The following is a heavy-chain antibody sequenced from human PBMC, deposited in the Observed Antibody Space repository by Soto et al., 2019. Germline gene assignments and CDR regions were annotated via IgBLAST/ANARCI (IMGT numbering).Heavy chain of an antibody. CDR2: ILYDASNK. V-gene: IGHV3-30-3*01. D-gene: IGHD6-13*01. J-gene: IGHJ6*02. CDR1: GFTFNTYT. CDR3: ARANSSSLRGMDV. Sequence: SLRLSCAASGFTFNTYTMHWVRQAPGKGLEWVAVILYDASNKYYADSVKGRFTISRDNSKNTLYLQMNSLRADDTAVYFGARANSSSLRGMDVWGHGTTVTVS.